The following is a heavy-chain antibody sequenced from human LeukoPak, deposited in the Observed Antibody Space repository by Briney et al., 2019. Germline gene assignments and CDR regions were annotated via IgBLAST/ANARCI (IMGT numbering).Heavy chain of an antibody. CDR2: IYSSGDT. Sequence: GGSLRLSCAASGFTVSNNYMSWVRQAPGKGLEWVSVIYSSGDTYYADSVKGRFTISRDGFKNTLNLQMNSLRVEDTAVYYCAREGDYGEKRYAFDVWGQGTMVTVSS. CDR3: AREGDYGEKRYAFDV. J-gene: IGHJ3*01. CDR1: GFTVSNNY. D-gene: IGHD4-17*01. V-gene: IGHV3-53*01.